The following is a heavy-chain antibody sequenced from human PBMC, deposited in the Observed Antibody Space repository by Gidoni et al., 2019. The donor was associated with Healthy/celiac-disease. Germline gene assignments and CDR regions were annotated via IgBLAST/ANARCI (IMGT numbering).Heavy chain of an antibody. CDR2: IKQDGSEK. D-gene: IGHD1-26*01. Sequence: EVQLVESGGGLVQPGGSLRLSCAASGFTFSSYWMSWVRQAPGKGLDWVANIKQDGSEKYYVDSVKGRFTISRDNAKNSLYLQMNSLRAEDTAVYYCARDKRAPPVGAKIRDYYYYYGMDVWGQGTTVTVSS. CDR3: ARDKRAPPVGAKIRDYYYYYGMDV. CDR1: GFTFSSYW. J-gene: IGHJ6*02. V-gene: IGHV3-7*01.